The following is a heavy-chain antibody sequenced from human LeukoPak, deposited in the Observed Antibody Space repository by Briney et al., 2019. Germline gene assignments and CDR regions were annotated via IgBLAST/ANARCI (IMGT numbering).Heavy chain of an antibody. Sequence: SGTLSLTCAVYGGSFSGYYWSWIRQPPGKGLEWIGEINHSGSTNYNPSLKSRVTISVDTSKNQFSLKLSSVTAADTAVYYCARGIALYDYVWGSYRYSKNFDYWGQGTLVTVSS. D-gene: IGHD3-16*02. CDR3: ARGIALYDYVWGSYRYSKNFDY. V-gene: IGHV4-34*01. CDR1: GGSFSGYY. CDR2: INHSGST. J-gene: IGHJ4*02.